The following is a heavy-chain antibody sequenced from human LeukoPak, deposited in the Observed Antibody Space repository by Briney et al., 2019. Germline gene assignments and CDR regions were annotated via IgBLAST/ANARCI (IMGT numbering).Heavy chain of an antibody. V-gene: IGHV3-48*04. CDR3: AELGITMIGGV. CDR2: ISSSGSTI. D-gene: IGHD3-10*02. Sequence: PGGSLRLSCAASGFTFSSYGMLWVRQAPGKGLEWVSYISSSGSTIYYADSVKGRFTISRDNAKNSLYLQMNSLRAEDTAVYYCAELGITMIGGVWGKGTTVTISS. J-gene: IGHJ6*04. CDR1: GFTFSSYG.